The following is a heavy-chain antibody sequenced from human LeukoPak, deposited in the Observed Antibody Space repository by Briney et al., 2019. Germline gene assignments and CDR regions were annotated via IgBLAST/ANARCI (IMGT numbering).Heavy chain of an antibody. CDR1: GYTFTGYY. CDR2: INPNSGGT. J-gene: IGHJ3*02. CDR3: AIVPLWTDDAFDI. Sequence: GASVKVSCKASGYTFTGYYMHWVRQAPGQGLEWMGWINPNSGGTNYAQKFQGRVTMTRDTSISTAYMELSRLRSDDTAVYYCAIVPLWTDDAFDIWGQGTMVTVSS. V-gene: IGHV1-2*02. D-gene: IGHD1-1*01.